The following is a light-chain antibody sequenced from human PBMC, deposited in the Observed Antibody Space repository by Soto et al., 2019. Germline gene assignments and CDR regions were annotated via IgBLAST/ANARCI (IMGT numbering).Light chain of an antibody. Sequence: ESVLTQSQGTLSVSPGERVTLSCRASQTFGRTYLAWYQQKPGQSPRLLIYDASSRATGIPDRISGSGSGADFTLTISRLEHADYAVYHCQQFGTSPLYTFGQGTKVEIK. V-gene: IGKV3-20*01. CDR2: DAS. CDR3: QQFGTSPLYT. J-gene: IGKJ2*01. CDR1: QTFGRTY.